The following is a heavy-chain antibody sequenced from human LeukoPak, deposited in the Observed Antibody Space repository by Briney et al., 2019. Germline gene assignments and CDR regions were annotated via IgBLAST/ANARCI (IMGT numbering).Heavy chain of an antibody. J-gene: IGHJ4*02. D-gene: IGHD3-22*01. CDR1: GYTLTAYY. CDR3: ARDSSGYLFDY. CDR2: INPSGGST. V-gene: IGHV1-46*01. Sequence: ASVKVSCKASGYTLTAYYMHWVRQAPGQGPEWMGIINPSGGSTSYAQKFQGRVTMTRDTSTSTVYMELSSLRSEDTAVYYCARDSSGYLFDYWGQGTLVTVSS.